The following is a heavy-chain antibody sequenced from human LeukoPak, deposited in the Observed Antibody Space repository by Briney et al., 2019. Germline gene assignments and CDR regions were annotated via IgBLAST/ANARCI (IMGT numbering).Heavy chain of an antibody. Sequence: GASVKVSCKASGYTFTSYAISWVRQAPGQGLEWMGWINPYNGNANYAQKLQGSVTMTTDTSTSAAYMELRSLRSDDTAVYYCARDISNNNPFSWFDPWGQGTLVTVSS. V-gene: IGHV1-18*01. CDR3: ARDISNNNPFSWFDP. CDR1: GYTFTSYA. D-gene: IGHD1-14*01. J-gene: IGHJ5*02. CDR2: INPYNGNA.